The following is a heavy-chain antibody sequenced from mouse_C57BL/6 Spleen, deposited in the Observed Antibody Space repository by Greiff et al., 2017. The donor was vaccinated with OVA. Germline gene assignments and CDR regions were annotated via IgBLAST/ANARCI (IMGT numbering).Heavy chain of an antibody. Sequence: VQLQQSGPELVKPGASVKISCKASGYSFTGYYMNWVKQSPEKSLEWIGEINPSTGGTTYNQKFKAKATLTVDKSSSTAYMQLKSLTSEDSAVYYCARLIISTVEGAMDYWGQGTSVTVSS. CDR2: INPSTGGT. J-gene: IGHJ4*01. V-gene: IGHV1-42*01. CDR3: ARLIISTVEGAMDY. D-gene: IGHD1-1*01. CDR1: GYSFTGYY.